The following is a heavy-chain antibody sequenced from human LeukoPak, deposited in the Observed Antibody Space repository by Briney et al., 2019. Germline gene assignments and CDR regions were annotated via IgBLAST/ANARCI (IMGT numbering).Heavy chain of an antibody. CDR1: GFTFSSYA. J-gene: IGHJ4*02. V-gene: IGHV3-30-3*01. CDR3: ARDVGDGYSGYDSQFDY. CDR2: ISYDGSNK. Sequence: GGSLRLSCAASGFTFSSYAMHWVRQAPGKGLEWVAVISYDGSNKYYADSVKGRFTISRDNSKNTLYLQMNSLRAEDTAVYYCARDVGDGYSGYDSQFDYWGQGTLVTVSS. D-gene: IGHD5-12*01.